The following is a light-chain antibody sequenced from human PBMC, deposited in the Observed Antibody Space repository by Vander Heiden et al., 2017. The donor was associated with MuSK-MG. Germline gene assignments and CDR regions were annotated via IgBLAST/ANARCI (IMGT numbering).Light chain of an antibody. CDR1: QSLLHSNGYNY. Sequence: DIVMTQSPLSLPVTPGEPASISCRSSQSLLHSNGYNYVDWYLQKPGQSPQLLIYLGSNRASGVPDRFSGSGSGTDCTLKISRVEDEDGGVDYCMQAFGHGTKVDIK. CDR3: MQA. J-gene: IGKJ3*01. CDR2: LGS. V-gene: IGKV2-28*01.